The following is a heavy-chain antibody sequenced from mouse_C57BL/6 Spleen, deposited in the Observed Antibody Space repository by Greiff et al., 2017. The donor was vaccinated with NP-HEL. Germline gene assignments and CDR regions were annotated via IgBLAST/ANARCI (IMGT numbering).Heavy chain of an antibody. CDR1: GYTFTSYW. CDR2: IYPGSGST. J-gene: IGHJ4*01. V-gene: IGHV1-55*01. Sequence: QVQLKQPGAELVKPGASVKMSCKASGYTFTSYWITWVKQRPGQGLEWIGDIYPGSGSTNYNEKFKSKATLTVDTSSSTAYMQLSSLTSEDSAVYYCARDGYGDYYAMDDWGQGTSVTVSS. D-gene: IGHD2-2*01. CDR3: ARDGYGDYYAMDD.